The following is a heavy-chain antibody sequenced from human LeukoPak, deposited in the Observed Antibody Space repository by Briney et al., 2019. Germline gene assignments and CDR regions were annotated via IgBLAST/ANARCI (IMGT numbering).Heavy chain of an antibody. J-gene: IGHJ4*02. V-gene: IGHV1-2*02. CDR3: ARGHSSGWRGTWPFDY. CDR2: INPNSGGT. D-gene: IGHD6-19*01. Sequence: ASVKVSCKASGYTFTGYYMHWVRQAPGQGLEWMGWINPNSGGTNYAQKFQGRVTMTRDTSISTAYMELSRLRSDDTAVYYCARGHSSGWRGTWPFDYWGQGTLVTVSS. CDR1: GYTFTGYY.